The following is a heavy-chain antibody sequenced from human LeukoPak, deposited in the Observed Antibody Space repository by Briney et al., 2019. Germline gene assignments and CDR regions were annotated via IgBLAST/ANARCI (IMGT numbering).Heavy chain of an antibody. J-gene: IGHJ4*02. Sequence: SQTLSLTCVISGDSVSSNSAAWNWIRQSPSRGLEWLGRTYYRSKWYYDYSVAVRSRVTINPDTSKNQFSLQLSSVTPEDTAVYYCVRDPVGGSTIFDCWGQGTLVTVSS. CDR2: TYYRSKWYY. D-gene: IGHD1-26*01. V-gene: IGHV6-1*01. CDR1: GDSVSSNSAA. CDR3: VRDPVGGSTIFDC.